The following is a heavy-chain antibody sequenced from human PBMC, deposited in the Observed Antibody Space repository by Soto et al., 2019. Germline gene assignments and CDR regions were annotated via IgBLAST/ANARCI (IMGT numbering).Heavy chain of an antibody. J-gene: IGHJ3*02. D-gene: IGHD3-22*01. CDR1: GFTFSSYW. V-gene: IGHV3-7*04. Sequence: GGSLRLSWAAAGFTFSSYWMSWVRQAPGKGLEWVANIKQDGSEKWYVDSVKGRFTISRDNAKNSLYLQMNSLRAEDTAVYYCARGDYYDSSGPFSDAFDIWGQGTMVTVSS. CDR2: IKQDGSEK. CDR3: ARGDYYDSSGPFSDAFDI.